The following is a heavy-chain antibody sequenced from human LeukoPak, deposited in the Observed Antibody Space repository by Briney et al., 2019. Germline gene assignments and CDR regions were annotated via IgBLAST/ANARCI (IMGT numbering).Heavy chain of an antibody. Sequence: PGGSLRLSCAASGFTFSSYAMTWVRQAPAKGLEWVSGISGSGENTYYADSVKGRFTISRDNSNNTVFLQMNRLTAEDTAIYYCAIGNRFGSGSYSEYWGQGTLVTAST. CDR1: GFTFSSYA. CDR2: ISGSGENT. D-gene: IGHD3-10*01. V-gene: IGHV3-23*01. J-gene: IGHJ4*02. CDR3: AIGNRFGSGSYSEY.